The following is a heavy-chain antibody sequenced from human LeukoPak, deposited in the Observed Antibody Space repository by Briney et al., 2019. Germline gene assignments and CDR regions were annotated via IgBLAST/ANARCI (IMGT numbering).Heavy chain of an antibody. V-gene: IGHV1-18*01. CDR2: ISAYNGNT. J-gene: IGHJ4*02. CDR3: ARGKDDYGDPLDY. Sequence: ASVKVSCKASGYTFTSYGISWVRQAPGQGLEWMGWISAYNGNTNYAQKFQGRVTMTRDTSTSTVYMELSSLRSEDTAVYYCARGKDDYGDPLDYWGQGTLVTVSS. D-gene: IGHD4-17*01. CDR1: GYTFTSYG.